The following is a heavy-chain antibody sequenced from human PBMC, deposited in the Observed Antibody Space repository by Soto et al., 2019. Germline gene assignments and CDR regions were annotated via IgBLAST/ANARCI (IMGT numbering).Heavy chain of an antibody. D-gene: IGHD2-21*02. J-gene: IGHJ4*02. Sequence: QVQLVQSGAEVKKPGASVKVSCKASGYTFASYGISWVRQAPGQGLEWMGWISTYNGNTNYAQKHQGRVTMTTNTSTSTAYMEPRSLRSDDTAVYYCARDPHGDYSSDYWGQGTLVTVSS. V-gene: IGHV1-18*01. CDR1: GYTFASYG. CDR2: ISTYNGNT. CDR3: ARDPHGDYSSDY.